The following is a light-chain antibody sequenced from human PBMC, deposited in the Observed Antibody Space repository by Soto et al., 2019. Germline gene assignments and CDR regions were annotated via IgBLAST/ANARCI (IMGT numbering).Light chain of an antibody. CDR3: QQRSNWPLT. CDR1: QSVSSY. Sequence: EIVLTQSPATLSLSPGERATLSCRASQSVSSYLAWYQQKPGQAPRLLIYDASNRATGIPARFSGSGSGTDFPLTINSLEPEDFAVYFCQQRSNWPLTFGGGTKVEI. J-gene: IGKJ4*01. CDR2: DAS. V-gene: IGKV3-11*01.